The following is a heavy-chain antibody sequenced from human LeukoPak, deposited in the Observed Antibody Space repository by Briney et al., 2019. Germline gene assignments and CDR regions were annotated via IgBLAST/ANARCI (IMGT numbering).Heavy chain of an antibody. J-gene: IGHJ4*02. Sequence: SETLSLTCAVYGESLSKYYWTWIRQSPGKGLEWIGEINHRGSTNHNPSLKNRVTLSVDTSKHQFSLRLTSVTAADAAVYDCASSVGSTDYWGEGTLVSVSS. CDR1: GESLSKYY. CDR3: ASSVGSTDY. D-gene: IGHD1-26*01. V-gene: IGHV4-34*01. CDR2: INHRGST.